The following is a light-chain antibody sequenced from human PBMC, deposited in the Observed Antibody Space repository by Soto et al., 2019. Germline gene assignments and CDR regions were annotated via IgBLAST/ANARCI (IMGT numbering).Light chain of an antibody. J-gene: IGKJ1*01. CDR1: QTISSW. CDR3: QQYNDYSAWT. CDR2: KAS. Sequence: DLQMTQSPSTLSASVRDRVTITCRASQTISSWLAWFQQRPGRAPKFLIYKASSLKNGVPLRFSGTESGTEFTLTIRSLRPDDFATYYCQQYNDYSAWTCGQGTKVDIK. V-gene: IGKV1-5*03.